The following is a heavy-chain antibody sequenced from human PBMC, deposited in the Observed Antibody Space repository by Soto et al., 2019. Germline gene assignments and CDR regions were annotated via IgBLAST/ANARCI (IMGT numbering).Heavy chain of an antibody. CDR3: ARSYDSSGYWFWLDR. CDR2: MYYSGST. J-gene: IGHJ5*02. D-gene: IGHD3-22*01. V-gene: IGHV4-31*02. CDR1: EDNIARWSAY. Sequence: SVTRRFSEDNIARWSAYRYRIRQHPGKGLEWIGYMYYSGSTYYNPSLKSRVTISVDTSKNQFSLKLSSVTAADTAVYYCARSYDSSGYWFWLDRRGQGTLVTVSS.